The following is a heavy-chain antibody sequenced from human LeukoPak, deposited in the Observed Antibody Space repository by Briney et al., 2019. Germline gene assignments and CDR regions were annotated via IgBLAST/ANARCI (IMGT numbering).Heavy chain of an antibody. CDR2: IYYSGST. Sequence: PSETLSLTCAVSGGSISSSNWWSWVRQPPGKGLEGIGSIYYSGSTYYNPSLKRRVTISVDTSKNQFSLKLSSVTAADTAVYYCARLGPCGGDCQDLLPFDYWGQGTLVTVSS. V-gene: IGHV4-39*01. J-gene: IGHJ4*02. D-gene: IGHD2-21*02. CDR3: ARLGPCGGDCQDLLPFDY. CDR1: GGSISSSNW.